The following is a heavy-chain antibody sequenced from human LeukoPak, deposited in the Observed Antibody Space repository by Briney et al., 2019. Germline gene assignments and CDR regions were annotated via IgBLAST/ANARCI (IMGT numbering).Heavy chain of an antibody. V-gene: IGHV3-30-3*01. CDR3: ARVGIVVVSYGMDV. Sequence: GGSLRLSCAASGFTFSSYAMHWVRRAPGKGVEGVAVISYDGSNKYYADSVKGRFTISRDNSKNTLYLQMNSLRAEDTAVYYCARVGIVVVSYGMDVWGQGTTVTVSS. J-gene: IGHJ6*02. CDR2: ISYDGSNK. CDR1: GFTFSSYA. D-gene: IGHD2-21*01.